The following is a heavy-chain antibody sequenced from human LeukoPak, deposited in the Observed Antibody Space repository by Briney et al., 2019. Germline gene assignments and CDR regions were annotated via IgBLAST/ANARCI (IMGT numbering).Heavy chain of an antibody. V-gene: IGHV4-59*08. D-gene: IGHD3-9*01. CDR2: IYYSGST. J-gene: IGHJ4*02. CDR3: ARHGDILTGPDDPFDY. CDR1: GGSISSYY. Sequence: SETLSLTCTVSGGSISSYYWSWIRQPPGKGLEWIGYIYYSGSTNYNPSLKSRVTISVDTSKNQFSLKLSSVTAADTAVYYCARHGDILTGPDDPFDYWGQGTLVTVSS.